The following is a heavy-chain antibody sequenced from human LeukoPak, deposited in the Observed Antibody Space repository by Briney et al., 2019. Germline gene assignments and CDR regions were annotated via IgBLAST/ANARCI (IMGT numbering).Heavy chain of an antibody. CDR1: GGSFSGYY. CDR3: AGIMGTYYDILTGYPQFDY. J-gene: IGHJ4*02. Sequence: SETLSLTCAVYGGSFSGYYWGWIRQPPGKGLEWIGSIYYSGSTYYNPSLKSRVTISVDTSKNQFSLKLSSVTAADTAVYYCAGIMGTYYDILTGYPQFDYWGQGTLVTVSS. CDR2: IYYSGST. V-gene: IGHV4-34*01. D-gene: IGHD3-9*01.